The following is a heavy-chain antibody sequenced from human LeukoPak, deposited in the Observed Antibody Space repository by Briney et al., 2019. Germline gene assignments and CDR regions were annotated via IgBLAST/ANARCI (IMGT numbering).Heavy chain of an antibody. Sequence: PGESLKISCKGSGYSFTSYWIGWVRQMLGKGLEWMGIIYPGDSDTRYSPSFQGQVTISADKSISTAYLQWSSLKASDTAMYYCARFHQLSGRTFDYWGQGTLVTVSS. CDR3: ARFHQLSGRTFDY. CDR1: GYSFTSYW. J-gene: IGHJ4*02. D-gene: IGHD5-24*01. CDR2: IYPGDSDT. V-gene: IGHV5-51*01.